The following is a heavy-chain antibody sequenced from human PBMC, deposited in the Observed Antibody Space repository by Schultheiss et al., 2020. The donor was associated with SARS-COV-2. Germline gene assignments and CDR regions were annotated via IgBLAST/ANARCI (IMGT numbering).Heavy chain of an antibody. Sequence: GESLKISCAASGFTFSDYYMTWIRQAPGKGLEWISSISGSGTTIYYADSLKGRFTISRDNAKISLYLQMNSLRAEDTAVYYCARVGATNLPHYYGMDVWGQGTTVTVSS. J-gene: IGHJ6*02. CDR2: ISGSGTTI. V-gene: IGHV3-11*01. CDR1: GFTFSDYY. CDR3: ARVGATNLPHYYGMDV. D-gene: IGHD1-26*01.